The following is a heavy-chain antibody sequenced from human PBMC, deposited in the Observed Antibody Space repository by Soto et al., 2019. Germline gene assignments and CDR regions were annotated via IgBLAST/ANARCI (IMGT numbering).Heavy chain of an antibody. J-gene: IGHJ5*02. CDR2: INPDNGNT. D-gene: IGHD2-15*01. CDR3: ARGIVTGQLDP. CDR1: GYTFTRYT. Sequence: QVQLVQSGAEVKKPGASVKISCKASGYTFTRYTMNWVRQAPGQRLEWMGWINPDNGNTKSSQKFQDRVIITRDTSASTAYMDLSSLRSEATAVYYCARGIVTGQLDPWGQGTLVTVSS. V-gene: IGHV1-3*01.